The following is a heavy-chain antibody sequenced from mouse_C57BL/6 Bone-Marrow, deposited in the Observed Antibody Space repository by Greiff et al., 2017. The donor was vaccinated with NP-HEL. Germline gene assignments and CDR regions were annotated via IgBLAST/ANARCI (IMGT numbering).Heavy chain of an antibody. Sequence: VQLQQSGAELVRPGASVKLSCTASGFNIKDDYMHWVKQRPEQGLEWIGWIDPENGDTEYASKFQGKATITADTSSNTAYLQLSSLTSEDTAVYYCTTEGYSNSYYFDYWGKGTTLTVSS. CDR1: GFNIKDDY. J-gene: IGHJ2*01. CDR3: TTEGYSNSYYFDY. CDR2: IDPENGDT. D-gene: IGHD2-5*01. V-gene: IGHV14-4*01.